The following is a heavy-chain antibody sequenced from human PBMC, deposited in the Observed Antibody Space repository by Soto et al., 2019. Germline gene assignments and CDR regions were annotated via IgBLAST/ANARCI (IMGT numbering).Heavy chain of an antibody. CDR1: GCNLSSYG. CDR3: AKDSTMVYAILPPHYYYMDV. D-gene: IGHD2-8*01. CDR2: ISYDGSNK. V-gene: IGHV3-30*18. J-gene: IGHJ6*03. Sequence: GRSLRLPYAAAGCNLSSYGMHWVRQAPGKGLEWVAVISYDGSNKYYADSVKGRFTISRDNSKNTLYLQMNSLRAEDTAVYYCAKDSTMVYAILPPHYYYMDVWGKGTTVTVSS.